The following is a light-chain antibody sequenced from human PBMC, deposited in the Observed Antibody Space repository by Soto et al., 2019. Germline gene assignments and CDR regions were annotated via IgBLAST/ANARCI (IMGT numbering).Light chain of an antibody. V-gene: IGKV1-5*03. CDR2: KAS. Sequence: DIQMTQSPSTLSASVGDRVTITCRASQSINMWLAWYQQKPGKAPKLLIYKASFLESGVPSRLSGSGSGTDFTLTIRSLQPDDSATYYCQQYSSYPHTFGQGTNLAIK. J-gene: IGKJ2*01. CDR3: QQYSSYPHT. CDR1: QSINMW.